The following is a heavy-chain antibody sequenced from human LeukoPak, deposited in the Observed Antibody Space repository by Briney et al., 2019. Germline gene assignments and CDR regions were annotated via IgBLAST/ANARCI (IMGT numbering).Heavy chain of an antibody. CDR2: IYHSGST. J-gene: IGHJ4*02. D-gene: IGHD2-15*01. V-gene: IGHV4-38-2*02. CDR3: ARGEGRRGGDY. CDR1: GYSISSGYY. Sequence: SETLSLTCTVSGYSISSGYYWGWIRQPPGKGLEWIGSIYHSGSTYYNPSLKSRVTISVDTSKNQFSLKLSSVTAADTAVYYCARGEGRRGGDYWGQGTLVTVSP.